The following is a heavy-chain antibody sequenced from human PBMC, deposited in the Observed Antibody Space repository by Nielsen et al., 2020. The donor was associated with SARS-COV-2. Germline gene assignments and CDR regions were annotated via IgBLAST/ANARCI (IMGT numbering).Heavy chain of an antibody. D-gene: IGHD4-23*01. CDR3: ARDDYGGNSFDY. J-gene: IGHJ4*02. V-gene: IGHV3-23*01. Sequence: GESLKISCAASGFTFSSYAMSWVRQAPGKGLEWVSAISGSGGSTYYADSVKGRFTISRDNAKNSLYLQMNSLRAEDTAVYYCARDDYGGNSFDYWGQGTLVTVSS. CDR2: ISGSGGST. CDR1: GFTFSSYA.